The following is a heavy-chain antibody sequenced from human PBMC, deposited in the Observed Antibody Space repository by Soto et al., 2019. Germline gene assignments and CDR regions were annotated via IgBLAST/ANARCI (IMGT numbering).Heavy chain of an antibody. J-gene: IGHJ3*02. CDR3: TTEAYDNSGSLAFDI. CDR1: GGSITNYY. CDR2: IFHTGTT. V-gene: IGHV4-59*08. D-gene: IGHD3-22*01. Sequence: SETLSLTCTVSGGSITNYYYSWIRQPPGKGLEWIGYIFHTGTTSYNPSLKSRVTLSVDTSQSQFSLKLNTVTAADTAVYYCTTEAYDNSGSLAFDIWGPGTLVTVSS.